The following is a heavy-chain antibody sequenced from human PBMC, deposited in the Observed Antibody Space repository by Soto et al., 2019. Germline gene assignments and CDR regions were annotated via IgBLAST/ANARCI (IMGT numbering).Heavy chain of an antibody. J-gene: IGHJ3*02. D-gene: IGHD6-13*01. Sequence: ASVKVSCKASGYTFTSYGISWVRQAPGQGLEWMGWISAYNGNTNYAQKLQGRVTMTTDTSTSTAYMELRSLKSDDTAEYYCAGEFSRGIAAAGPYDAFNIWGQGTMVTVSS. CDR3: AGEFSRGIAAAGPYDAFNI. V-gene: IGHV1-18*01. CDR2: ISAYNGNT. CDR1: GYTFTSYG.